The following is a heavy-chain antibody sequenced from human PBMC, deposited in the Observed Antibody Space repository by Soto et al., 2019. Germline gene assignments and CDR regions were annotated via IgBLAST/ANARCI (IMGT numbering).Heavy chain of an antibody. Sequence: PGESLKISCKGSGYSFTSYWIGWVRQMPGKGLEWMGIIYPGDSDTRYSPSFQGQVTISADKSISPAYLQWSSLKASVTAMYFCARVIIYSSSGYESCYDSWGQGTLVTVSS. CDR3: ARVIIYSSSGYESCYDS. V-gene: IGHV5-51*01. CDR2: IYPGDSDT. D-gene: IGHD6-25*01. CDR1: GYSFTSYW. J-gene: IGHJ5*01.